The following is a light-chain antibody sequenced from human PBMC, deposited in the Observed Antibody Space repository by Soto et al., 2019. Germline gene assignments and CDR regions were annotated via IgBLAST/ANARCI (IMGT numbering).Light chain of an antibody. Sequence: EIVLTQAPATLWVAEGERCTLSCRASQNIISNLAWYQQKPGQAPRLLIYGASTRATGLPAMFSGSGSVTDFTLTISSLQSEDFAVYYCQQYNSYSPRAVGQGTKVDIK. CDR2: GAS. J-gene: IGKJ1*01. CDR1: QNIISN. V-gene: IGKV3-15*01. CDR3: QQYNSYSPRA.